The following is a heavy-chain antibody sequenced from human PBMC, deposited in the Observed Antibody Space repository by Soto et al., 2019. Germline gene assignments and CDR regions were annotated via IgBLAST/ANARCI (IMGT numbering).Heavy chain of an antibody. Sequence: QVQLVQSGAEVKKPGASVKVSCKASGYTFTSYDINWVRQATGQGLEWMGWMNPNSGNTGYAQKFQGRVTMTRNTSIRTAYMELSSLRSEATAVYYCASPARNYDFWSGYSFDIWGQGTMVTVSS. CDR2: MNPNSGNT. D-gene: IGHD3-3*01. J-gene: IGHJ3*02. CDR1: GYTFTSYD. V-gene: IGHV1-8*01. CDR3: ASPARNYDFWSGYSFDI.